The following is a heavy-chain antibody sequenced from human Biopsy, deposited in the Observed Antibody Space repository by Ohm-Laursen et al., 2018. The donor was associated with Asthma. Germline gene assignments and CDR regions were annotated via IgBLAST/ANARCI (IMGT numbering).Heavy chain of an antibody. J-gene: IGHJ6*02. V-gene: IGHV1-69*13. CDR3: VTSGSDYGYFGLDV. CDR2: NIPIFDTP. D-gene: IGHD4-17*01. Sequence: SVKVSCKASGGTFSSHSISWVRQAPGQGLEWMGGNIPIFDTPNYAQKFQGRVTITADESTTTAYMELSSLRSEDTAVYYCVTSGSDYGYFGLDVWGQGTTVTVSS. CDR1: GGTFSSHS.